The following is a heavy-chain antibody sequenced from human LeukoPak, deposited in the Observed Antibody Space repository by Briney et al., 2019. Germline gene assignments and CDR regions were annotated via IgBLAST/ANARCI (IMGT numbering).Heavy chain of an antibody. V-gene: IGHV4-61*09. CDR1: GGSMKSGSYY. D-gene: IGHD5-18*01. Sequence: PSETLSLTCTVSGGSMKSGSYYWTWIRQPARKGLEWIGHFYTSGHTNYNPSLKSRVTISVDTSKNQFSLKMNSVTAADTAVYYCARGLHGYSYGYVPWELYSYMDVWGKGTTVSISS. CDR3: ARGLHGYSYGYVPWELYSYMDV. CDR2: FYTSGHT. J-gene: IGHJ6*03.